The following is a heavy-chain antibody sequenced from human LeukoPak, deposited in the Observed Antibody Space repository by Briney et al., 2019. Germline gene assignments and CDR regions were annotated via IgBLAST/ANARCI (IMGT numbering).Heavy chain of an antibody. J-gene: IGHJ4*02. Sequence: PSETLSLTCTVSGGSISSYYWSWIRQPPGKGLEWIGYIYYSGTTSYNPSLKSRVTMSVDTSKNQFSLKLSSVTAADTAVYYCARGGFDYWGQGTLVTVSS. V-gene: IGHV4-59*12. CDR3: ARGGFDY. CDR2: IYYSGTT. CDR1: GGSISSYY.